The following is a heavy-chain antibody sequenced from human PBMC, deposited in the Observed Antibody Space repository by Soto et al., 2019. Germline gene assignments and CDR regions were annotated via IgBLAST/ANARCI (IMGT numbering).Heavy chain of an antibody. CDR2: INTDGSGT. CDR3: TRSPIYGGYVSYFDS. V-gene: IGHV3-74*01. D-gene: IGHD5-12*01. Sequence: EVQLVESGGGLAQPGESLRLSCAASGFTFNSYWMQWVRQAPGKGLVWVSRINTDGSGTAYADSVKGRFTISRDSAKNTLYLEMNSLRAEDTAVYYCTRSPIYGGYVSYFDSWGQGILVTVSS. CDR1: GFTFNSYW. J-gene: IGHJ4*02.